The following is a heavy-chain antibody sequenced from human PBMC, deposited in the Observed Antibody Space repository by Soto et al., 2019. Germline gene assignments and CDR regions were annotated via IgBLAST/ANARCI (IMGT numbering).Heavy chain of an antibody. CDR1: GFTFSSYG. D-gene: IGHD3-16*01. V-gene: IGHV3-30*18. CDR2: ISYDGSNK. J-gene: IGHJ6*02. Sequence: QVQLVESGGGVVQPGRSLRLSCAASGFTFSSYGMHWVRQAPGKGLEWVAVISYDGSNKYYADSVKGRFTISRDNSKNTLCLQMNSLRAEDTAVYYCAKDGGGLVLYGMDVWGQGTTVTVSS. CDR3: AKDGGGLVLYGMDV.